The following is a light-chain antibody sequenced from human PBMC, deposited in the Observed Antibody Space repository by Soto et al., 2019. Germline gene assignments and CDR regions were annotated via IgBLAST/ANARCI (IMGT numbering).Light chain of an antibody. J-gene: IGKJ4*01. Sequence: DIQMTQSPSSLSASVGDRVTITCRASQSITIYSNWYQQKLGKAPKLLIFATSSLQRGVPSSFSGSGSGTQFTLTISSLQPENLETYYLQQSLTTPLTFGGGTKVEIK. CDR1: QSITIY. V-gene: IGKV1-39*01. CDR3: QQSLTTPLT. CDR2: ATS.